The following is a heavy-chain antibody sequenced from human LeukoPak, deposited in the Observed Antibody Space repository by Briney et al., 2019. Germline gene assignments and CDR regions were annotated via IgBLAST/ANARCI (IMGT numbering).Heavy chain of an antibody. CDR2: IYHSGST. J-gene: IGHJ4*02. Sequence: PSETLSLTCTVSGYSISSGYYWGWIRQPPGKGLEWIGSIYHSGSTYYNPSLKSRVTISVDTSKNQFSLKLSSVTAADTAVYYCARVDQGPHSNPYYFDYWGQGTLVTVSS. V-gene: IGHV4-38-2*02. CDR3: ARVDQGPHSNPYYFDY. CDR1: GYSISSGYY. D-gene: IGHD1-14*01.